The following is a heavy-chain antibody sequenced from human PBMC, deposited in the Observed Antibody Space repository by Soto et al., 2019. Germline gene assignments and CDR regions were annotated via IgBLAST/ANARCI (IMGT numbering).Heavy chain of an antibody. CDR2: IYYSGST. CDR3: ARGGRRSPGMDV. Sequence: QVQLQESGPGLVKPSQTLSLTCTVSGGSISSGGYYWSWIRQHPGKGLEWIGYIYYSGSTYYNPSLRSRVTISVDTSKIQFSLKLSSVTAADTAVYYCARGGRRSPGMDVWGQGTTVTVSS. J-gene: IGHJ6*02. V-gene: IGHV4-31*03. CDR1: GGSISSGGYY.